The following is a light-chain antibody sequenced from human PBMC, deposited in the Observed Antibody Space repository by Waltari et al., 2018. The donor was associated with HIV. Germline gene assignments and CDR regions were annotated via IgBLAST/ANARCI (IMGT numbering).Light chain of an antibody. Sequence: QSVLPQPPSASGTPGPRVTISCSGSSSHIGSNSVYWYQQLPGTAPKLLIYRDNQRLSGVPDRFSGSKSGTSASLAISGLRSDDEADYYCATWDDSLSGVVFGGGTKVTVL. J-gene: IGLJ2*01. V-gene: IGLV1-47*01. CDR3: ATWDDSLSGVV. CDR2: RDN. CDR1: SSHIGSNS.